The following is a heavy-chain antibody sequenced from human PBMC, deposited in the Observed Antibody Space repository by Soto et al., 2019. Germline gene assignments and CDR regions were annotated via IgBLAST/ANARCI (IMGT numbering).Heavy chain of an antibody. CDR3: ARGPEYYDSSGPSRLWV. J-gene: IGHJ4*02. CDR1: GYTFTGYY. Sequence: ASVKVSCKASGYTFTGYYMHWVRQAPGQGLEWMGWINPNSGGTNYAQKFQGRVTMTRDTSISTAYMELSRLRSDDTAVYYCARGPEYYDSSGPSRLWVWGQGTLVTVSS. CDR2: INPNSGGT. V-gene: IGHV1-2*02. D-gene: IGHD3-22*01.